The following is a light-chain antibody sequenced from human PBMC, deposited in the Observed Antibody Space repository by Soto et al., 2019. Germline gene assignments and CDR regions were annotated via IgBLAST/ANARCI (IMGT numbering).Light chain of an antibody. CDR1: QTISSY. CDR3: QQTYSTPSTWT. CDR2: AAS. J-gene: IGKJ1*01. V-gene: IGKV1-39*01. Sequence: DIQMTQSPSPLSASVGDRVTITCRASQTISSYLNWYQQTPGRAPKLLIYAASSLQGGVPSRFSGSGSGTDFTLTISSLQPEDFATFYCQQTYSTPSTWTFGQGTKVEIK.